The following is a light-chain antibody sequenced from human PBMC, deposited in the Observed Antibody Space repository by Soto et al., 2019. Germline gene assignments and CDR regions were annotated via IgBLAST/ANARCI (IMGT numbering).Light chain of an antibody. CDR2: DVN. Sequence: QSVLTQPRSVSGSPGQSVTISCTGTSSDVGGYNYVSWYQQHPGKAPKLLTYDVNKRPSGVPDRFSGSKSAYTASLTISGLQAEDEADYYCCSYAGGTYVFGTGTKVTVL. J-gene: IGLJ1*01. CDR3: CSYAGGTYV. V-gene: IGLV2-11*01. CDR1: SSDVGGYNY.